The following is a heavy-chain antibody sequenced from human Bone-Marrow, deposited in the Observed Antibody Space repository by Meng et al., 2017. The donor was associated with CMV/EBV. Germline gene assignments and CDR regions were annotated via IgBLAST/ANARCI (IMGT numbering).Heavy chain of an antibody. V-gene: IGHV4-38-2*02. D-gene: IGHD3-3*01. Sequence: SETLSLTCTVSGFSISSGYCWGWIRQPPGKGLEWIGSIYHSGSTYYNPSLKSRVTISVDTSKNQFSLKVSSVTAADTAVYYCARADGRDYDFWSGYYPMDVWGQGTTVTVSS. J-gene: IGHJ6*02. CDR3: ARADGRDYDFWSGYYPMDV. CDR2: IYHSGST. CDR1: GFSISSGYC.